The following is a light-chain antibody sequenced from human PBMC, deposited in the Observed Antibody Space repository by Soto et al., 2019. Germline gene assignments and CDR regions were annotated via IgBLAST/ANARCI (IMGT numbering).Light chain of an antibody. Sequence: IVLTHSPGTLSLSPGESASLSCRASQSVTNYLAWYQQKPGQAPRLLIYDTFTRAAGIPDRFSVSGSGTDFTLILSRLEPEDFALYYCQQYAGSPYTFGQGTKLEIK. J-gene: IGKJ2*01. CDR3: QQYAGSPYT. CDR2: DTF. V-gene: IGKV3-20*01. CDR1: QSVTNY.